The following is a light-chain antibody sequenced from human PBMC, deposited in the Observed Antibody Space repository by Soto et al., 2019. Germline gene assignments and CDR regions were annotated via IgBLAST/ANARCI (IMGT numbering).Light chain of an antibody. CDR1: QSVSSN. CDR2: GAS. V-gene: IGKV3-15*01. CDR3: HQYNTWPSFT. J-gene: IGKJ3*01. Sequence: EMGMTPYPATLSVSPGESATLSCRASQSVSSNLAWYQQKPGQTPRLLIYGASTRATGIPARFSGSGSGTEFSLTIRSLQSEDFAVYYCHQYNTWPSFTFGPGTKVDV.